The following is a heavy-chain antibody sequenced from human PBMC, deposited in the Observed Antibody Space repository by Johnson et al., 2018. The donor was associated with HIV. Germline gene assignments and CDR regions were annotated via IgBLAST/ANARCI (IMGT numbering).Heavy chain of an antibody. D-gene: IGHD3-3*01. CDR2: ISYDGSNK. CDR1: GFTFSRYG. J-gene: IGHJ3*02. V-gene: IGHV3-30*18. CDR3: AKGADYDFWSGYYTGIGAFDI. Sequence: QVQLLESGGGVVQPGRSLRLSCAASGFTFSRYGMHWVRQAPGNGLEWVTIISYDGSNKYYEDSVKGRFTISRDNSKNTVYLQMNSLRVEDTAVYYCAKGADYDFWSGYYTGIGAFDIWGQGTMVTVSS.